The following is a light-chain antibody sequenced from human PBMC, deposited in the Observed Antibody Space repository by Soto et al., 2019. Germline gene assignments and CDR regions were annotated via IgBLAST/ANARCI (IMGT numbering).Light chain of an antibody. J-gene: IGLJ1*01. Sequence: QSVLTQPPSVSAAPGQKVTISCSGSSSNIGNNYVSWYQQLPGTAPKLLIYDNNKRPSGIPDRFSGSKSGTSATLGITGLQTGDEPDYYGGTWDTSLSAYVSGTGTKLT. V-gene: IGLV1-51*01. CDR2: DNN. CDR1: SSNIGNNY. CDR3: GTWDTSLSAYV.